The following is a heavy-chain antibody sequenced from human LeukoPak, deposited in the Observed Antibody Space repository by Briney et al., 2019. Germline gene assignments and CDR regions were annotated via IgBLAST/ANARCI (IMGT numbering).Heavy chain of an antibody. CDR3: ARDSRGYSYGYYYYYYMDV. J-gene: IGHJ6*03. CDR2: IYTSGST. CDR1: GGSISSGSYY. Sequence: PSQTLSLTCTVSGGSISSGSYYWSWIRQPAGKGLEWIGRIYTSGSTNYNPSLKSRVTISVDTSKNQFSLKLSSVTAADTAVYYCARDSRGYSYGYYYYYYMDVWGKGTTVTVSS. D-gene: IGHD5-18*01. V-gene: IGHV4-61*02.